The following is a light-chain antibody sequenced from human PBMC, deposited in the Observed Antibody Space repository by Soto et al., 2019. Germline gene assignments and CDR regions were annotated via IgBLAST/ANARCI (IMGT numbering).Light chain of an antibody. Sequence: QSALTQPASVSGSPGQSIAISCTGTSSDVGAYNYVSWYQQHPGKAPKLMIYDVNNRPSGVSNRFSGSKSGNTASLTISGLQAEDEAYYYFCSYTTSSTYVFGTGTKLTVL. CDR1: SSDVGAYNY. CDR2: DVN. V-gene: IGLV2-14*03. J-gene: IGLJ1*01. CDR3: CSYTTSSTYV.